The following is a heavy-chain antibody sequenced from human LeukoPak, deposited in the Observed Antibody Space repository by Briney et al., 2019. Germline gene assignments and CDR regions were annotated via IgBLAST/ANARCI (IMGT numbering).Heavy chain of an antibody. CDR1: GGTFTSYA. D-gene: IGHD1-26*01. V-gene: IGHV1-69*13. J-gene: IGHJ5*02. CDR3: ARKLRLGGNWFDP. CDR2: IIPISGTT. Sequence: SVKVSCKTSGGTFTSYAVTWVRQAPGQVLEWMGKIIPISGTTNYAQKFQGRVTFTADESTSTAYMELSSLRSEDTALYYCARKLRLGGNWFDPWGQGTLVTVSS.